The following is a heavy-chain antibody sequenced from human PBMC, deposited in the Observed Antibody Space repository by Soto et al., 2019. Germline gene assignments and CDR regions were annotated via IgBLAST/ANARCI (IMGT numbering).Heavy chain of an antibody. CDR1: GFTFSSYS. CDR3: ARGEYGSGSYYAFDI. V-gene: IGHV3-48*01. J-gene: IGHJ3*02. CDR2: ISSSSSTI. D-gene: IGHD3-10*01. Sequence: EVQLVESGGGLVQPGGSLRLSCGASGFTFSSYSMNWVRQAPGKGLEWVSYISSSSSTIYYADSVKGRFTISRDNAKNSLYLQMNSLRAEDTAVYYCARGEYGSGSYYAFDIWGQGTMVTVSS.